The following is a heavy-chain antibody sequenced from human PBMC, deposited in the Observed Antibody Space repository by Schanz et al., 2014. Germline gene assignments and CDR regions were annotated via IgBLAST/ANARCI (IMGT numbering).Heavy chain of an antibody. CDR2: IGGSGDST. CDR3: AKHVRSLTGNDY. J-gene: IGHJ4*02. CDR1: GFTVSANY. D-gene: IGHD3-9*01. Sequence: EVQVVESGGGLVQPGGSLRLSCAVSGFTVSANYMIWVRQPPGKGLEWVSGIGGSGDSTHYADSVKGRFIISRDNSKNTLYLQVNSLRAEDTAVYYCAKHVRSLTGNDYWGQGTLVTVSS. V-gene: IGHV3-23*04.